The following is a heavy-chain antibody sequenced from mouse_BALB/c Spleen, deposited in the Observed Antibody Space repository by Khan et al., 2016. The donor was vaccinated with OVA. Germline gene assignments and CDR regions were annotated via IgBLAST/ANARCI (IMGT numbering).Heavy chain of an antibody. V-gene: IGHV2-3*01. Sequence: VKLEESGPGLVAPSQSLSITCTVSGFSLTSYGVSWVRQPPGKGLEWLGVIWGDGNTNFHSALRSRLSISKDNSKSQVFLKLHSLQTDDTATYYCAKGRGYDAVDYWGQGTSVTVSS. CDR1: GFSLTSYG. CDR3: AKGRGYDAVDY. CDR2: IWGDGNT. J-gene: IGHJ4*01.